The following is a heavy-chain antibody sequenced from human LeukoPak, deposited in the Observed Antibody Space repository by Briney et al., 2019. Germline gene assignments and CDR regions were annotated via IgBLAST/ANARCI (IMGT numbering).Heavy chain of an antibody. D-gene: IGHD3-9*01. J-gene: IGHJ6*03. V-gene: IGHV3-30*18. CDR3: AKDSSVGYSDWLAPGGDPYYMDV. CDR2: ISYDGSNK. Sequence: GGSLRLSCAASGFTFSSYGMHWVRQAPGKGLEWVAVISYDGSNKSYADSVKGRFTISRDNSKNTVYLQMNSLRAEDTAVYYCAKDSSVGYSDWLAPGGDPYYMDVWGKGTTVT. CDR1: GFTFSSYG.